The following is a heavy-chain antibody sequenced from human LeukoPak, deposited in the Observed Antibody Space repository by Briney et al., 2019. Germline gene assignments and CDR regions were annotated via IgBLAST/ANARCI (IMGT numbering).Heavy chain of an antibody. J-gene: IGHJ4*02. D-gene: IGHD5-12*01. CDR2: IKEDGSEE. Sequence: GGSLRLSCVASGFTFSEDWMSWVRQAPGKGLEWVANIKEDGSEESYVDSVKGRFTISRDNAKNSLYLQMNSLRAEDTAVYYCARVRPGTYEDYWGQGTLVTVSS. CDR1: GFTFSEDW. CDR3: ARVRPGTYEDY. V-gene: IGHV3-7*01.